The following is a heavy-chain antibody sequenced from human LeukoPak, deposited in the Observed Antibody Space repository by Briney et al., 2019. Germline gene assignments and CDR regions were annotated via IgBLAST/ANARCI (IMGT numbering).Heavy chain of an antibody. CDR3: ARERERLQHALDI. D-gene: IGHD4-11*01. J-gene: IGHJ3*02. CDR2: INPNSGGT. CDR1: GYTFTGYY. Sequence: ASVKVSCKASGYTFTGYYMHWVRQAPGQGLEWMGRINPNSGGTNYAQKFQGRVTMTRDTSISTAYMELSRLRSDDTAVYYCARERERLQHALDIWGQGTVVTVSS. V-gene: IGHV1-2*06.